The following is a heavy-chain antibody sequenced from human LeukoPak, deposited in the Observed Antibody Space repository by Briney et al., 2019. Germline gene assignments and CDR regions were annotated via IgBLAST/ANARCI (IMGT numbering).Heavy chain of an antibody. CDR2: ISGSGGRT. CDR3: AKQRNGYCSSTSCYATYFDY. V-gene: IGHV3-23*01. J-gene: IGHJ4*02. CDR1: GFTFSIFA. D-gene: IGHD2-2*03. Sequence: GESLRLSCAVSGFTFSIFAMSWVRQPPGEGLGWVSAISGSGGRTYYADSVKGRFTISRDNSKNTLYMQMYSLRAEDTVLYYCAKQRNGYCSSTSCYATYFDYWGQGTVVTVSS.